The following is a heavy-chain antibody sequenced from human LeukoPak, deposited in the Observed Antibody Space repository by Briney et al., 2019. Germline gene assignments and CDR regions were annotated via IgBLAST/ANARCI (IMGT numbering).Heavy chain of an antibody. D-gene: IGHD2-2*02. Sequence: GGSLRLSCAASGFTFSSYAMSWVRQAPGKGLEWVSAISGSGGSTYYADSVKGRFTISRDNSKSTLFLQMNSLRAEDTAVYYCAKDAETLGYCSSTSCYTVYYFDYWGQGTLVTVSS. V-gene: IGHV3-23*01. CDR2: ISGSGGST. CDR1: GFTFSSYA. CDR3: AKDAETLGYCSSTSCYTVYYFDY. J-gene: IGHJ4*02.